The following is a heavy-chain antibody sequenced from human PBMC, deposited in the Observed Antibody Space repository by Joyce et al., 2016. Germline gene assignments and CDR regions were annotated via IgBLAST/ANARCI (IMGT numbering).Heavy chain of an antibody. CDR1: GYTFDSYG. V-gene: IGHV1-18*01. CDR3: ARGTPPVPFDY. D-gene: IGHD2-15*01. J-gene: IGHJ4*02. CDR2: IITYTGDT. Sequence: QVQLVQSGGDVKNPGASVTVSCKASGYTFDSYGISWVRQAPGQPLEWMGWIITYTGDTHYAQKFQGRGTMTANTATNTAFMELRSLTSDDTAVYYCARGTPPVPFDYWGQGTQVTVSS.